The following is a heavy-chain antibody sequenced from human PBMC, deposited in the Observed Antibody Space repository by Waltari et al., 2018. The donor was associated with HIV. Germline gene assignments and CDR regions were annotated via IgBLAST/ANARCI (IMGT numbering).Heavy chain of an antibody. Sequence: QVHLVQSGAEVKKPGDSVRVSCEPSGYTFTAYYMHWVRQAPGQGLEWMGWINVNSGGTRYAQKFQDRVTVTRDTSINTTYLELRSLRSDDTAEYFCAREYYYDSGAYSNWFDPWGQGTLVTVSS. D-gene: IGHD3-22*01. CDR2: INVNSGGT. J-gene: IGHJ5*02. CDR1: GYTFTAYY. V-gene: IGHV1-2*02. CDR3: AREYYYDSGAYSNWFDP.